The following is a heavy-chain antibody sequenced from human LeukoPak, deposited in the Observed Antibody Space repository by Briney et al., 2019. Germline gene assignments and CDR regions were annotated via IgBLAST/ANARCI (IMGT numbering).Heavy chain of an antibody. CDR1: GGTFSSHA. V-gene: IGHV1-69*05. D-gene: IGHD4/OR15-4a*01. CDR3: ARVNALRYYFDY. Sequence: SVKVSCKASGGTFSSHAISWVRQAPGQGLEWMGGIIPIFGTANYAQKFQGRVTITTDESTSTAYMELSSLRSEDTAVYYCARVNALRYYFDYWGQGTLVTVSS. CDR2: IIPIFGTA. J-gene: IGHJ4*02.